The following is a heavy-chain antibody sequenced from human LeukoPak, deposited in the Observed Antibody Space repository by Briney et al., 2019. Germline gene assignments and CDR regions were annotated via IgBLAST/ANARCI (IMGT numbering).Heavy chain of an antibody. J-gene: IGHJ3*02. D-gene: IGHD3-10*01. CDR3: ARDFFLGYGSGSSGAFDI. CDR1: GGSISSYY. CDR2: IYYSGST. V-gene: IGHV4-59*01. Sequence: PSETLSLTCTVSGGSISSYYWSWIRQPPGKGLELIGYIYYSGSTNYNPSLKSRVTISVDTSKNQFSLKLSSVTAADTAVYYCARDFFLGYGSGSSGAFDIWGQGTMVTVSS.